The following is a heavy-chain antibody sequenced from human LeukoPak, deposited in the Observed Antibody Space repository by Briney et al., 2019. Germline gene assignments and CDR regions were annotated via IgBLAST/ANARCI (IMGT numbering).Heavy chain of an antibody. Sequence: ASVKVSCKTSGFTFTGYFIHWVRQAPGQGLEWMGWISPNSGGTNSAQKFQGRITMTRDTSISTAYMELSRLKSDDTAVYYRARGGRDAGDYICGIGIDDWGQGTLVTVSS. CDR1: GFTFTGYF. J-gene: IGHJ4*02. D-gene: IGHD4-17*01. CDR2: ISPNSGGT. V-gene: IGHV1-2*02. CDR3: ARGGRDAGDYICGIGIDD.